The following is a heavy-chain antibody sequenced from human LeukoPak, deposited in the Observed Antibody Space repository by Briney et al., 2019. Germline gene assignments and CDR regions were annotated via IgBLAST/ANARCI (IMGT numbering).Heavy chain of an antibody. CDR2: ISSSRNTI. V-gene: IGHV3-48*04. CDR3: ATERGTTVTTWGGDY. CDR1: GFTFSDYN. Sequence: PGGSLRLSCAASGFTFSDYNMNWVRQAPGKGLEWVSYISSSRNTIYYADSVKGRFTISRDNAKNSLYLQMNSLRAEDTAVYYCATERGTTVTTWGGDYWGQGTLVTVSS. J-gene: IGHJ4*02. D-gene: IGHD4-17*01.